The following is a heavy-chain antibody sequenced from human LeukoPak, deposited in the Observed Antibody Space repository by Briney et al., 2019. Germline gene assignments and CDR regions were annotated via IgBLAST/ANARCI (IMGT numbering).Heavy chain of an antibody. CDR2: ISSSSTSSNTV. V-gene: IGHV3-48*04. J-gene: IGHJ4*02. D-gene: IGHD5-18*01. Sequence: GGFLRLSCAASGFTFSSYSMNWVRQAPGKGLEWVSYISSSSTSSNTVYYADSVKGRFTISRDNAKNSLFLQMNSLRAEDTAVYYCARERGYNYGYSDYWGQGTLVTVSS. CDR1: GFTFSSYS. CDR3: ARERGYNYGYSDY.